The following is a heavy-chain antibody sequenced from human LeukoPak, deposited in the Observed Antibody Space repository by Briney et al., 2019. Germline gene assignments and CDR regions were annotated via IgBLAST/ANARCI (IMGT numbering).Heavy chain of an antibody. J-gene: IGHJ4*02. D-gene: IGHD4-17*01. CDR1: GYTFTSYY. Sequence: ASVKVSCKASGYTFTSYYMHWVRQAPGQGLEWMGISHPSGGSTSYAQKFQGRVTVTRDTSTSTVYMELSSLKSEDTAVYYCARYYGEGVFDYWGQGTLVTVSS. CDR2: SHPSGGST. CDR3: ARYYGEGVFDY. V-gene: IGHV1-46*01.